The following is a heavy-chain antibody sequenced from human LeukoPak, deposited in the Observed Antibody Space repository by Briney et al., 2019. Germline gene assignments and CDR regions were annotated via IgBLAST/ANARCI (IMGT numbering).Heavy chain of an antibody. CDR1: GFSFTTYW. D-gene: IGHD3-9*01. V-gene: IGHV3-7*01. J-gene: IGHJ5*02. Sequence: PGGSLRLSCAASGFSFTTYWMSWVRQAPGKGLERVANINRDGNEKFYVDSVRGRFTISRDNAKNSLYLQMNSLRVEDTAVYYCARNLFWRFDTWGQGALVTVSS. CDR3: ARNLFWRFDT. CDR2: INRDGNEK.